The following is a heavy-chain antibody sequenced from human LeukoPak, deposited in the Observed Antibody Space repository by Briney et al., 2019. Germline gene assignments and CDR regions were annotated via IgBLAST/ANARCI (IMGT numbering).Heavy chain of an antibody. J-gene: IGHJ6*02. V-gene: IGHV4-31*02. CDR3: ARVLPYYYGMDV. CDR2: IYYSGST. Sequence: RXXXGXXLEWMGYIYYSGSTYSTPSLKSRVTISVDTSKNQFSLKLSSVTAADTAVYYCARVLPYYYGMDVWGQGTTVTVSS.